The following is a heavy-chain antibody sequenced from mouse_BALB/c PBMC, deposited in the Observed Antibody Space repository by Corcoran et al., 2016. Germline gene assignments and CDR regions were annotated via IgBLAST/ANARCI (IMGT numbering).Heavy chain of an antibody. CDR3: ANWDWYGEV. CDR2: IDPANGTT. J-gene: IGHJ1*01. V-gene: IGHV14-3*02. CDR1: GFNIKDTY. D-gene: IGHD4-1*01. Sequence: EVQLQQSGAELVKPGASVKLSCTASGFNIKDTYMHWVKQRPEQGLEWIGRIDPANGTTKYDPKFQGKATITADTSSNTAYLQLSSLTSEDTAVDYCANWDWYGEVWGAGTTVTASS.